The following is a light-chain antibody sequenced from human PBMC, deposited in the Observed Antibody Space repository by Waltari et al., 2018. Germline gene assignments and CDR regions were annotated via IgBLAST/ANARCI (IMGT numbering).Light chain of an antibody. Sequence: EIVMTQSPATLSVSPGERATLTCRASQSIGTRLTWYQQRPGRGPSHLIYGASTRATGIPARFSGSGSGTEFSLTISSLQSEDFAVYYCLQYNNWPYTFGQGTRLEIK. V-gene: IGKV3-15*01. CDR3: LQYNNWPYT. CDR2: GAS. J-gene: IGKJ2*01. CDR1: QSIGTR.